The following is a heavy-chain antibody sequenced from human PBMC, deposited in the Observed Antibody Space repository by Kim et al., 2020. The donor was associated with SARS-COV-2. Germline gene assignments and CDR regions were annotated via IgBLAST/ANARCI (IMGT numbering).Heavy chain of an antibody. V-gene: IGHV7-4-1*02. Sequence: ASVKVSCKASGYRFSSYAMNWVRQAPGQGLEWMGWINTNTGNPTYAQDFTGRFVLSLDTSVSTAYLQISSLRADDTAVYYCARDRGSGWHEPLVYWGQGALVTVSS. CDR3: ARDRGSGWHEPLVY. D-gene: IGHD6-19*01. CDR2: INTNTGNP. CDR1: GYRFSSYA. J-gene: IGHJ4*02.